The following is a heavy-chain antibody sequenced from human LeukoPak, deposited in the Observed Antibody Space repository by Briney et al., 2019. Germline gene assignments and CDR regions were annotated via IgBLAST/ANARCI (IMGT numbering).Heavy chain of an antibody. J-gene: IGHJ4*02. V-gene: IGHV3-23*01. CDR1: GFTFSSYA. CDR3: AKTGCSSSWYPLDY. D-gene: IGHD6-13*01. CDR2: ISGSGGST. Sequence: SGGSLRLSCAASGFTFSSYAMSWVRQAPGKGLEWVSAISGSGGSTYYADSVKGRFTISRDNSKNTLYLQMNSLRAEDTAVYYCAKTGCSSSWYPLDYWGQGTLVTVSS.